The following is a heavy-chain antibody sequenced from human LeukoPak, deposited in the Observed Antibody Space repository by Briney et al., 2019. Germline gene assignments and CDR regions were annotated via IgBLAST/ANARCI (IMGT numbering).Heavy chain of an antibody. CDR1: GFTVNSNY. V-gene: IGHV3-66*01. Sequence: GGSLRLSCTASGFTVNSNYMSWVRQAPGKGLEWVSLIYSGGSTYYADSVKGRFTISRDKSKNTLYLQMNSLRAEDTAVYYCARDSGAAVGPGYWGQGTLVTVSS. D-gene: IGHD6-13*01. CDR3: ARDSGAAVGPGY. J-gene: IGHJ4*02. CDR2: IYSGGST.